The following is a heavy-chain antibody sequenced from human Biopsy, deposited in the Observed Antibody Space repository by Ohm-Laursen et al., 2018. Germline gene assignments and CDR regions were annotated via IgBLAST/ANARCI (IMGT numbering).Heavy chain of an antibody. CDR3: ARGSSYGYDFDY. CDR2: IYYSGST. V-gene: IGHV4-59*01. J-gene: IGHJ4*02. Sequence: SGTLSLTCTVPDGSINSYYWNWIRQPPGKRLEWIGNIYYSGSTNFNPSLKSRVTISVDTSKNQFSLKLSSVTAADTAVYFCARGSSYGYDFDYWGQGTLVAVSS. D-gene: IGHD5-18*01. CDR1: DGSINSYY.